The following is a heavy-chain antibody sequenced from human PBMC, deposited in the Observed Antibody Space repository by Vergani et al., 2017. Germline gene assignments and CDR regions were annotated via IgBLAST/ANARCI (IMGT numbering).Heavy chain of an antibody. V-gene: IGHV6-1*01. CDR1: GDSVSSNSAA. CDR3: AKDRRPELRFLEAPFDY. CDR2: TYYRSKWYN. J-gene: IGHJ4*02. Sequence: QVQLQQSGPGLVKPSQTLSLTCAISGDSVSSNSAAWNWIRQSPSRGLEWLGRTYYRSKWYNDYAVSVKSRITINPDTSKNQFSLQLNSVTPEDTAVYYCAKDRRPELRFLEAPFDYWGQGTLVTVSS. D-gene: IGHD3-3*01.